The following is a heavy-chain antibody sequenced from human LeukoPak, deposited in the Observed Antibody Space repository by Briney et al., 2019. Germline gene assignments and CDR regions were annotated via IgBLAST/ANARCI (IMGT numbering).Heavy chain of an antibody. CDR3: ARDQTERGGVYYPMDV. J-gene: IGHJ6*02. D-gene: IGHD1-1*01. CDR1: GGSISLYY. Sequence: PSETLSLTCTVSGGSISLYYWSWLRQPPGKGLEWVGYIYYTGSTNYNPSLKSRVTISVDTSKNQFSLKLSSMTAADTAVYYCARDQTERGGVYYPMDVWGQGTTVTVSS. V-gene: IGHV4-59*01. CDR2: IYYTGST.